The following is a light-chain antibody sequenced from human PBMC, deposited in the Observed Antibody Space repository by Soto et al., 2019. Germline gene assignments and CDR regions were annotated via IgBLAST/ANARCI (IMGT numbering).Light chain of an antibody. CDR3: QQYGSPPT. Sequence: EIVLTQSPGTLSLSPGERATLSCRASQSVSSSYLAWYQQKPGQAPRLLIYGASSRATGIPDRFSGSGSGTDFTLTISRLEPEDFAVYYCQQYGSPPTFGHGTQV. CDR2: GAS. V-gene: IGKV3-20*01. CDR1: QSVSSSY. J-gene: IGKJ1*01.